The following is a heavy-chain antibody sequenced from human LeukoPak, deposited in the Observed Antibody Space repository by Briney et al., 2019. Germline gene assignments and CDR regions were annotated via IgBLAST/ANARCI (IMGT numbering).Heavy chain of an antibody. J-gene: IGHJ4*02. CDR3: ARVYTSSWYGDY. CDR2: ISSSGSTI. D-gene: IGHD6-13*01. CDR1: GFTFSDYY. Sequence: PGGSLRLSCAASGFTFSDYYMSWIRQAPGKGLEWVSYISSSGSTIYYADSVKGRFTISRDNAQNSPYLQMSSLRAEDTAVYYCARVYTSSWYGDYWGQGTLVTVSS. V-gene: IGHV3-11*04.